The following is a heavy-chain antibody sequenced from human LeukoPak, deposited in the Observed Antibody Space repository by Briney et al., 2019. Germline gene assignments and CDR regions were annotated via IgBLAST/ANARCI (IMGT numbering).Heavy chain of an antibody. D-gene: IGHD5-18*01. Sequence: GSLRLSCAASGFTFSSYAMHWVRQAPGKGLEWVAVISYDGSNKYYADSVKGRFTISRDNSKNTLYLQMNSLRSDDTAVYYCARGPLIQLWLVSGNGDAFDIWGQGTMVTVSS. CDR3: ARGPLIQLWLVSGNGDAFDI. CDR2: ISYDGSNK. V-gene: IGHV3-30*04. J-gene: IGHJ3*02. CDR1: GFTFSSYA.